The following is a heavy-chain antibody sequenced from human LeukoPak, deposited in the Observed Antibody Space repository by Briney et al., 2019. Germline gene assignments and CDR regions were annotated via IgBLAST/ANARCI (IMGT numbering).Heavy chain of an antibody. V-gene: IGHV4-61*02. J-gene: IGHJ5*02. D-gene: IGHD3-22*01. CDR2: VYSTGNT. CDR3: AGDEIVVDNNWFDP. CDR1: GGSISSGSYY. Sequence: SETLSLTCTVSGGSISSGSYYWTWIRQPAGKGLEWIGRVYSTGNTNYNPSLKSRVTISADTSKNQFSLKLYSVTAADTAVYYCAGDEIVVDNNWFDPWGQGTLVTVSS.